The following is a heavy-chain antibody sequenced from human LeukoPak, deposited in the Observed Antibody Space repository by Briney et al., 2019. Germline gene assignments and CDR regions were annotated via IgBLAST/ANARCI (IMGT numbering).Heavy chain of an antibody. CDR2: IKQDGSEK. CDR3: TTLSTVTFDF. Sequence: PGGSLRLSCAASGFTFSSFWMNWVRLAPGKGLEWVANIKQDGSEKYYVDSVKGRFTISRDNAKNSLYLQMNSLKAEDTAVYYCTTLSTVTFDFWGQGTLVTVSS. V-gene: IGHV3-7*05. D-gene: IGHD4-17*01. J-gene: IGHJ4*02. CDR1: GFTFSSFW.